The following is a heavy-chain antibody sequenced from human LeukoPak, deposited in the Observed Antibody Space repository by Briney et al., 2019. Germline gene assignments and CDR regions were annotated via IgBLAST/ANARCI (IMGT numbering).Heavy chain of an antibody. CDR1: GFTFSSYT. D-gene: IGHD6-6*01. J-gene: IGHJ6*03. CDR2: ISSTSSYI. CDR3: ARVIAARPHYYYYMDV. Sequence: PGGSLRLSCAASGFTFSSYTMNWVRQSPGKGQEWVSYISSTSSYINYADSVKGRITISRDNAKNSLYLQMNSLRAEDTAVYYCARVIAARPHYYYYMDVWGKGTTVTVSS. V-gene: IGHV3-21*01.